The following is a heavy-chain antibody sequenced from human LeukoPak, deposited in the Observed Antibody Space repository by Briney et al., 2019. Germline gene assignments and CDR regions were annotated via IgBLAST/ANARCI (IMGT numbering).Heavy chain of an antibody. D-gene: IGHD3-3*01. CDR2: IYYSGST. CDR3: ARDQAEYDFWSGYSSGGMDV. Sequence: SETLSLTCTVSGGSISSGDYYWSWIRQPPGKGLEWIGYIYYSGSTYCNPSLKSRVTISVDTSKNQFSLKLSSVTAADTAVYYCARDQAEYDFWSGYSSGGMDVWGQGTTVTVSS. V-gene: IGHV4-30-4*01. CDR1: GGSISSGDYY. J-gene: IGHJ6*02.